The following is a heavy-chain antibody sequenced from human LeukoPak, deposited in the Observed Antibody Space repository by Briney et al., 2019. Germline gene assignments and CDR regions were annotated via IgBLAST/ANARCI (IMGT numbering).Heavy chain of an antibody. D-gene: IGHD5-18*01. J-gene: IGHJ6*03. CDR2: IRYDGSNK. CDR1: GFTFSSYG. Sequence: PGGSLRLSCAASGFTFSSYGMHWDRQAPGKGLEWVAFIRYDGSNKYYADSVKGRFTISRDNSKNTLYLQMNSLRAEDTAVYYCAKDVEGYSYYYYYMDVWGKGTTVTVSS. CDR3: AKDVEGYSYYYYYMDV. V-gene: IGHV3-30*02.